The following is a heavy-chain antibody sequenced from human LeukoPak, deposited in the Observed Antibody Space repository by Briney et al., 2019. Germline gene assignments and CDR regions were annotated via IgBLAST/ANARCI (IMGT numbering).Heavy chain of an antibody. CDR2: ISSSSSYI. CDR3: ARHNRGYSGYDYSDY. J-gene: IGHJ4*02. D-gene: IGHD5-12*01. CDR1: GFTFSSYS. V-gene: IGHV3-21*04. Sequence: GGSLRLSCAASGFTFSSYSMNWVRQASGKGLEWVSSISSSSSYIYYADSVKGRFTISRDNAKNSLYLQMNSLRAEDTAVYYCARHNRGYSGYDYSDYWGQGTLVTVSS.